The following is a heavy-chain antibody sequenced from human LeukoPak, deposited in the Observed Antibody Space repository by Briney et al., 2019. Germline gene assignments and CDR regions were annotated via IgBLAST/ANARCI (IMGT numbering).Heavy chain of an antibody. V-gene: IGHV4-38-2*02. CDR2: IYHSGST. CDR3: ARDPGGDNYYYCYYGMDV. J-gene: IGHJ6*04. CDR1: GYSISSGYY. D-gene: IGHD4-17*01. Sequence: SETLSLTCAVSGYSISSGYYWGWIRQPPGKGLEWIGSIYHSGSTYYNPSLKSRVTISVDTSKNQFSLKLSSVTAADTAVYYCARDPGGDNYYYCYYGMDVWGKGTTVTVPS.